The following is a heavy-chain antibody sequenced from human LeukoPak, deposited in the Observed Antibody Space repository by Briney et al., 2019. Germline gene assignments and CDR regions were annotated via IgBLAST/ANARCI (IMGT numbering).Heavy chain of an antibody. D-gene: IGHD5-18*01. CDR1: GYSISSDCY. Sequence: SETLSLTCTVSGYSISSDCYWGWIRPPPGKGLEWIGSISHSANTYYNASLKSRVTISVDTSKNHFSLKLNSVTAADTAVYYCAGASSPRAASDYWGQGTLVTVSS. J-gene: IGHJ4*02. CDR2: ISHSANT. CDR3: AGASSPRAASDY. V-gene: IGHV4-38-2*02.